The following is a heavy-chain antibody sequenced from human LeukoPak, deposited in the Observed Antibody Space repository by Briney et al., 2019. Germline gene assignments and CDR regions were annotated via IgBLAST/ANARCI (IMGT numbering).Heavy chain of an antibody. CDR1: GFTFSSYN. V-gene: IGHV3-48*01. Sequence: GGSLRLSCAASGFTFSSYNMNWVRQAPGKGLEWVSYISSSSNTIYYADSVKGRFTISRDNAKNTLYLQMNSLRAEDTAVYYCAREGDYGEYFQHWGQGTLVTVSS. CDR2: ISSSSNTI. CDR3: AREGDYGEYFQH. D-gene: IGHD4-17*01. J-gene: IGHJ1*01.